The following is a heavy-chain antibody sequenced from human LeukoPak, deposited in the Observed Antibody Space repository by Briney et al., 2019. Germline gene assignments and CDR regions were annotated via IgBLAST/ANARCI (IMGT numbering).Heavy chain of an antibody. CDR3: ARCPATVLPAAIGFDP. J-gene: IGHJ5*02. CDR2: INQDGSAK. Sequence: PGGSLRLSCAASGFTFSSYWRSWVRQPPGKGLEWVASINQDGSAKYYAYSVNGLITISGANAKHSLYLQMNSPGADATAVYYGARCPATVLPAAIGFDPWGQGTMVTVSS. V-gene: IGHV3-7*01. CDR1: GFTFSSYW. D-gene: IGHD2-2*01.